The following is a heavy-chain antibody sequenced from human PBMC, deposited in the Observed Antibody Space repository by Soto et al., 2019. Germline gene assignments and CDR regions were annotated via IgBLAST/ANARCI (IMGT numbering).Heavy chain of an antibody. D-gene: IGHD2-2*01. CDR1: GYTFTSYG. Sequence: GASVKVSCKASGYTFTSYGISWVRQAPGQGLEWMGWISAYNGNTNYAQKLQGRVTMTTDTSTSTAYMELRSLRSDDTAVYYCARDPTCSSTSCYAPGYFQHWGQGTLVTVS. CDR2: ISAYNGNT. CDR3: ARDPTCSSTSCYAPGYFQH. V-gene: IGHV1-18*01. J-gene: IGHJ1*01.